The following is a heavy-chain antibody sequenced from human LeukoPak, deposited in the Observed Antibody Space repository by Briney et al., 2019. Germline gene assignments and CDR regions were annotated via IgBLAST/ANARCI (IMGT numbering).Heavy chain of an antibody. D-gene: IGHD5-18*01. CDR3: ASVGRRDTAQFDY. Sequence: SVKVSCKASGGTFSSYAISWVRQAPGQGLEWMGGIIPIFGTANYAQKFQGRVTITADESTSTAYMELSSLRSEDTAVYYCASVGRRDTAQFDYWGQGTLVTVSS. V-gene: IGHV1-69*13. CDR2: IIPIFGTA. CDR1: GGTFSSYA. J-gene: IGHJ4*02.